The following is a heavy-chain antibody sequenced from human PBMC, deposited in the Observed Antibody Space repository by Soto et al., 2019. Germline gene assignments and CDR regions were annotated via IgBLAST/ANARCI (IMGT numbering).Heavy chain of an antibody. J-gene: IGHJ4*02. D-gene: IGHD4-4*01. V-gene: IGHV4-59*01. CDR2: ISHSGST. CDR1: GGSINSDY. Sequence: SETLSLTCTVSGGSINSDYWSWIRQPPGKGLEWIGYISHSGSTNYSPSLKSRITISADTSRNQVSLKLTSVSAADTAVYYCARDCNYYFDPWGQGTLVTVSS. CDR3: ARDCNYYFDP.